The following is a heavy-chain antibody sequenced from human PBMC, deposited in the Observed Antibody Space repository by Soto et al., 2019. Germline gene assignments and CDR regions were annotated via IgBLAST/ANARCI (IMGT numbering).Heavy chain of an antibody. J-gene: IGHJ5*02. CDR2: IFTRDSET. CDR3: ARGYFDSGHGYDL. CDR1: GYRFTTYW. D-gene: IGHD3-10*01. V-gene: IGHV5-51*01. Sequence: PGESLKISCXGSGYRFTTYWIAWVRQMPGKGLEWMGLIFTRDSETKTSPSFQGHVSFSVDNSINTVYLQWTSLKTTDTGIYFCARGYFDSGHGYDLWGQGTLVTVSS.